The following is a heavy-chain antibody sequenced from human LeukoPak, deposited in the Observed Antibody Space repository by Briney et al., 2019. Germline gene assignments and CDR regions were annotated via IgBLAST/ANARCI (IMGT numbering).Heavy chain of an antibody. J-gene: IGHJ6*03. V-gene: IGHV4-59*01. CDR2: IYYSGST. D-gene: IGHD3-22*01. CDR1: GGSISSYY. CDR3: ARDHFYYYDSSGYYRLDYYYYYMDV. Sequence: SETLSLTCTVSGGSISSYYWSWIRQPPGKGLEWIGYIYYSGSTNYNPSLKSRVTISVDTSKNHFSLKLSSVTAADTAVNYCARDHFYYYDSSGYYRLDYYYYYMDVWGKGTTVTISS.